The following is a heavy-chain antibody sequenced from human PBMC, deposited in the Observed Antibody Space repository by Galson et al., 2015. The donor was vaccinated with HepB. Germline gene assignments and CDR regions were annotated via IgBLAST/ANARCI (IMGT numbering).Heavy chain of an antibody. D-gene: IGHD3-10*01. Sequence: SLRLSCAASGFTFTAYAMSWVRQAPGKGLEWVSSLSGSSGNIYYADSVRGRFTIPRDTSPNTLFLQMNSLRAEDTALYYCAKAIWFGDPNMDVWGKGTTVTVSS. J-gene: IGHJ6*03. CDR1: GFTFTAYA. CDR2: LSGSSGNI. CDR3: AKAIWFGDPNMDV. V-gene: IGHV3-23*01.